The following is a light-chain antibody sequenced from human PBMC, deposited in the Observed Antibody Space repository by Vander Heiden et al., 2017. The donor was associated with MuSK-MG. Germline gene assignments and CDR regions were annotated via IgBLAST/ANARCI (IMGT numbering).Light chain of an antibody. CDR2: EVS. J-gene: IGLJ3*02. Sequence: QSALTQPASVSGSPGQSITIPCTGTSSDVGGYNYVPWYQQHPGNAPKLMIYEVSNRPSGVSNRFSGSKSGNTASLTISGLQAEDEADYYCSSYTSLSTRVFGGGTKLTVL. CDR3: SSYTSLSTRV. V-gene: IGLV2-14*01. CDR1: SSDVGGYNY.